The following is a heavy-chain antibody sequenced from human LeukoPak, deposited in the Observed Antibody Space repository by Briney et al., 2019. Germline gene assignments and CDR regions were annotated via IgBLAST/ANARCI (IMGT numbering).Heavy chain of an antibody. Sequence: GGSLRLSCAASGFTFSSYSMNWVRQAPGKGLEWVSSISSSSSYIYYADSVKGRFTISRDKAKNSLYLQMNSLRAEDTAVYYCARDHYDSSGSKDAFDIWGQGTMVTASS. V-gene: IGHV3-21*01. J-gene: IGHJ3*02. CDR2: ISSSSSYI. CDR3: ARDHYDSSGSKDAFDI. CDR1: GFTFSSYS. D-gene: IGHD3-22*01.